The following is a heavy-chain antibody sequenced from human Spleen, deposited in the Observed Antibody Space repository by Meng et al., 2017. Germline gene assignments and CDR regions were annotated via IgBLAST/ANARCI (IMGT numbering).Heavy chain of an antibody. V-gene: IGHV3-74*03. D-gene: IGHD6-19*01. CDR2: INTDASIT. J-gene: IGHJ4*02. CDR1: GFTFTTSW. CDR3: TRGTADSSGWYYLDY. Sequence: GESLKISCEASGFTFTTSWMHWVRQTPGEGLVWVSRINTDASITTYADSVKRRFTISRDNSKNTLYLQMNSLSAEDTAVYYCTRGTADSSGWYYLDYWGQGTLVTVSS.